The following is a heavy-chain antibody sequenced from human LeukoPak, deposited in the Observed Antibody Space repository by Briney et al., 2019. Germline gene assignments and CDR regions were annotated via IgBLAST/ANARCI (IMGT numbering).Heavy chain of an antibody. CDR2: IYHSGST. D-gene: IGHD3-16*01. CDR3: ARDSGGNWFDP. J-gene: IGHJ5*02. CDR1: GGSISSSSYY. V-gene: IGHV4-39*07. Sequence: PSETLSLTCTVSGGSISSSSYYWGWIRQPPGKGLEWIGSIYHSGSTYYNPSLKSRVTISVDTSKNQFSLKLSSVTAADTAVYYCARDSGGNWFDPWGQGTLVTVSS.